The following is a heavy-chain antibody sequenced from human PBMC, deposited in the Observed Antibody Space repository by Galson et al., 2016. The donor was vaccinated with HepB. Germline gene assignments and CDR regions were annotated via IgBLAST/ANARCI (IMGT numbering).Heavy chain of an antibody. J-gene: IGHJ4*01. D-gene: IGHD5-18*01. CDR3: AKALRYSYGYSDS. CDR2: ITANGGTT. Sequence: LRLSCAASGFIFSDYIMNWVRQVPGKGLEWVSGITANGGTTYYADSVKGRFTISRDNSRNTLHLEMTRLRDEDTATYYCAKALRYSYGYSDSWGQGILVTVSS. V-gene: IGHV3-23*01. CDR1: GFIFSDYI.